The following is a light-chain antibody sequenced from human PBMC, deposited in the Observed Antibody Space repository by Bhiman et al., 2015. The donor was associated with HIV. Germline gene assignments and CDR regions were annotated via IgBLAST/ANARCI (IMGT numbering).Light chain of an antibody. CDR1: SSNIAAGYD. V-gene: IGLV1-40*01. Sequence: QSVLTQPPSVSAAPGQKVTISCSGSSSNIAAGYDVHWYQQLPGTAPKLLIYGNINRPSGVPDRFSGSQSGTSASLAITGLQAEDEADYYCQSYDSSLRAWVFGGGTKLTVL. CDR2: GNI. J-gene: IGLJ3*02. CDR3: QSYDSSLRAWV.